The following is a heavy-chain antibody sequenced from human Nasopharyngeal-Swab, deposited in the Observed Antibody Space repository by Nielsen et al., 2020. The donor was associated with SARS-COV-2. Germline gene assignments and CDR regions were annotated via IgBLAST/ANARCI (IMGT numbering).Heavy chain of an antibody. D-gene: IGHD6-25*01. V-gene: IGHV4-34*01. Sequence: SEILSLTCAVYGASITDYHWSWIRQAPGKGLEWVGEMKPSGRTNYNPSLKSRVTISVDTSNNHFFLRLSSVTAADTAVYYCAGHPADFDYWGQGALVTVSS. J-gene: IGHJ4*02. CDR2: MKPSGRT. CDR1: GASITDYH. CDR3: AGHPADFDY.